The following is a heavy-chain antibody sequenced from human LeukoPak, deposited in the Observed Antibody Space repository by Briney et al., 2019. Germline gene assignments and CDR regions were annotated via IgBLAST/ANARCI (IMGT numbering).Heavy chain of an antibody. V-gene: IGHV1-2*02. CDR3: ARDRGFGELFSY. J-gene: IGHJ4*02. Sequence: ASVKVSCKASGYTFTGYYMHWXXXAPGQGLEXXGWINPNSGGTNYAQKFQGRVTMTRDTSISTAYMELSRLRSDDTAVYYCARDRGFGELFSYWGQGTLVTVSS. CDR2: INPNSGGT. CDR1: GYTFTGYY. D-gene: IGHD3-10*01.